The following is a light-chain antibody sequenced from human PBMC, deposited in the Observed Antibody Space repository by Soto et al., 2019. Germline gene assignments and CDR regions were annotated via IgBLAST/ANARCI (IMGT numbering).Light chain of an antibody. CDR2: DDD. CDR1: ISNIRSNY. V-gene: IGLV1-51*01. CDR3: TSYTSSTTLV. J-gene: IGLJ1*01. Sequence: QSVLTQPPSVSAAPGQKVTISCSGSISNIRSNYVSWYQQLPGTAPKLLIYDDDKRPSGIPDRFSGSKSGTSATLAITGLQTGDEADYYCTSYTSSTTLVFGTGTKVTVL.